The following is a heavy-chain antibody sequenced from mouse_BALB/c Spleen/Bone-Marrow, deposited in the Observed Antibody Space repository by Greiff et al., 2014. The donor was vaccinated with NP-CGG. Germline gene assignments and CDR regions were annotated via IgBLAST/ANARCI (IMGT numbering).Heavy chain of an antibody. J-gene: IGHJ1*01. CDR3: AREYGTSYDYYFDV. CDR2: ISDGGSYT. CDR1: GFTFSDYY. V-gene: IGHV5-4*02. D-gene: IGHD1-1*01. Sequence: EVKLMESGGGLVKPGGSLKLSCAASGFTFSDYYMYWVRQTPEKRLEWVATISDGGSYTYHPDSVKGRFTVSRDNAKNNLYLQMSSLKSEDTAMYYCAREYGTSYDYYFDVWGAGTTVTVSS.